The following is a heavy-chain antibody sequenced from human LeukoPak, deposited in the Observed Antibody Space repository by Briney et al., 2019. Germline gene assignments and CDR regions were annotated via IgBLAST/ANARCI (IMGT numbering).Heavy chain of an antibody. CDR3: ARDRGMVRGVIISYYYYYMDV. D-gene: IGHD3-10*01. CDR2: TYYSGST. Sequence: SETLSLTCTVSGRSISSGDYYWSWIRQPPGKGLEWIGYTYYSGSTYYNPSLKSRVTISVDTSKNQFSLKLSSVTAADTAVYYCARDRGMVRGVIISYYYYYMDVWGKGTTVTVSS. CDR1: GRSISSGDYY. V-gene: IGHV4-30-4*08. J-gene: IGHJ6*03.